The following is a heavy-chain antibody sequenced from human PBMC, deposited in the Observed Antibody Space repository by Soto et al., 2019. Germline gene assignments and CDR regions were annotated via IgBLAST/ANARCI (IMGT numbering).Heavy chain of an antibody. CDR2: ISGNGGST. Sequence: GGSLRLSCGASGFTFSVYAMTWVRQAPGKGLEWVSAISGNGGSTYYADSVKGRFTITRENSKSTLHLQMNSLRVEDTAVYYCAKDRTFGPPLVRFDSWGQGTLVTVSS. CDR3: AKDRTFGPPLVRFDS. D-gene: IGHD6-6*01. CDR1: GFTFSVYA. J-gene: IGHJ4*02. V-gene: IGHV3-23*01.